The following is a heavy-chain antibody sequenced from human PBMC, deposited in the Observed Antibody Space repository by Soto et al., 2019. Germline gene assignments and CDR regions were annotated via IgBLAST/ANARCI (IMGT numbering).Heavy chain of an antibody. Sequence: ASVKVSCKASGGTFSSYAISWVRQAPGQGLEWMGGIIPIFGTANYAQKFQGRVTITADESTSTAYMELSSLRSEDTAVYYCASGSSGWYSDWFDPWGQGTLVTVSS. D-gene: IGHD6-19*01. CDR2: IIPIFGTA. J-gene: IGHJ5*02. CDR3: ASGSSGWYSDWFDP. V-gene: IGHV1-69*13. CDR1: GGTFSSYA.